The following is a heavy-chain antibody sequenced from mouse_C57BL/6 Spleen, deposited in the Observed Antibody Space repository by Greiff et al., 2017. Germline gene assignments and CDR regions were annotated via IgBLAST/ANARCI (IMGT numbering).Heavy chain of an antibody. J-gene: IGHJ3*01. CDR3: ARAGGNIFAY. CDR2: ISYDGSN. Sequence: ESGPGLVKPSQSLSLTCSVTGYSITSGYYWNWIRQFPGNKLEWMGYISYDGSNNYNPSLKNRISITRDTSKNQFFLKLNSVTTEDTATYYCARAGGNIFAYWGQGTLVTVSA. D-gene: IGHD1-1*02. V-gene: IGHV3-6*01. CDR1: GYSITSGYY.